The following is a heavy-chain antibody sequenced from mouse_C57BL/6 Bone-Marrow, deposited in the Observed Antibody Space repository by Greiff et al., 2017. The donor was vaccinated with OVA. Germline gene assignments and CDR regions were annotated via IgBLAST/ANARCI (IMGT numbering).Heavy chain of an antibody. CDR3: ASSYYPYWYFDV. CDR1: GFTFTDYY. D-gene: IGHD2-10*01. V-gene: IGHV7-3*01. Sequence: EVMLVESGGGLVQPGGSLSLSCAASGFTFTDYYMSWVRQPPGKALEWLGFIRNTANGYTTEYSASVKGRFTISRDNSQSILYLQMNALRAEDSATYYWASSYYPYWYFDVWGTGTTVTVSS. J-gene: IGHJ1*03. CDR2: IRNTANGYTT.